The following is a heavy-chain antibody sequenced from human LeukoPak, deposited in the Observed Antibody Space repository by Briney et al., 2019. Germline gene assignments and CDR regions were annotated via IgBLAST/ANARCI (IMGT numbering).Heavy chain of an antibody. V-gene: IGHV1-2*04. CDR1: GYTFTGYY. CDR2: INPNSGGI. J-gene: IGHJ3*02. Sequence: VASVTVSCKASGYTFTGYYIHWVRQAPGQGLEWMGWINPNSGGINYIQKFQGWVTMTRDTSISTAYMELSRLTSDDTAVYYCAREGLRGATIKNSLDIWGQGTMVTVSS. D-gene: IGHD1-26*01. CDR3: AREGLRGATIKNSLDI.